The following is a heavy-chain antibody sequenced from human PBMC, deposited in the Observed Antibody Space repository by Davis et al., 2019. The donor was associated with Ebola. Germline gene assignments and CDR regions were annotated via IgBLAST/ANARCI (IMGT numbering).Heavy chain of an antibody. CDR3: ARQHKGGDFWSGYYYFDY. CDR2: ISSNGGST. V-gene: IGHV3-64*01. J-gene: IGHJ4*02. D-gene: IGHD3-3*01. Sequence: GESLKISCAASGFTFNSYAMHWVRQAPGKGLEYVSAISSNGGSTYYANSVKGRFTISRDNSKNTLYLQMGSLRAEDMAVYYCARQHKGGDFWSGYYYFDYWGQGTLVTVSS. CDR1: GFTFNSYA.